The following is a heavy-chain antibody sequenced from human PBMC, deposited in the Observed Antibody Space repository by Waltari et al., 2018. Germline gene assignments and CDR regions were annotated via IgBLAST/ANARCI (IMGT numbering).Heavy chain of an antibody. J-gene: IGHJ6*03. V-gene: IGHV1-2*02. CDR2: INPNSGGT. D-gene: IGHD5-18*01. Sequence: QVQLVQSGAEVKKPEASVKVSCMASGYTFTGYYMHWVRQAPGQGLEWMGWINPNSGGTNYAQKFQGRVTTTRDRSISSAYMERSRLRSDDTAVYYCARAGYSYGLYYYYYRDGWGKGPTVTIS. CDR3: ARAGYSYGLYYYYYRDG. CDR1: GYTFTGYY.